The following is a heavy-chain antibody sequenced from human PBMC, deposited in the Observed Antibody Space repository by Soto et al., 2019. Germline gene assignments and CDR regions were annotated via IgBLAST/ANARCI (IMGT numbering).Heavy chain of an antibody. J-gene: IGHJ5*02. Sequence: QVQLLESGPGLVKPSETLSLTCTVSGGSISSYYWCWIRKPPGKGLECIGYIYYSGSTNYNPSLRRRVTISVDTSINHFSLQLVSVTAAYTAVYYCATLLTTVTTYWFVPWGKGTLLTVSA. CDR1: GGSISSYY. V-gene: IGHV4-59*08. CDR3: ATLLTTVTTYWFVP. D-gene: IGHD4-17*01. CDR2: IYYSGST.